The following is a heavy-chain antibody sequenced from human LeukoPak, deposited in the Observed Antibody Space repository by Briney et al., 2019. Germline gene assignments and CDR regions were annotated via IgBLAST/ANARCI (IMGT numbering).Heavy chain of an antibody. D-gene: IGHD1-26*01. CDR2: ISSTSSTI. V-gene: IGHV3-48*04. CDR1: GFTFSSYN. CDR3: VLAVDY. Sequence: GGSLRLSCAVSGFTFSSYNMHWVRQAPGKGLERISYISSTSSTIYYADSVKGRLTISRDNAKNLLYLQMNSLRAEDTAVYYCVLAVDYWGQGTLVTVSS. J-gene: IGHJ4*02.